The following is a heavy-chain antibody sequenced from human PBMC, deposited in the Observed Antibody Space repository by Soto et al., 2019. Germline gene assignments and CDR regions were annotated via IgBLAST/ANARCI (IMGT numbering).Heavy chain of an antibody. CDR2: VYFSGST. Sequence: SETLSLTCSVSGDSVSSGDYYWSWIRQPPGKGLEWIGHVYFSGSTNYIPSLKSRLTMSVDTAKNQFSLKPNSVTAGDTAVYYCARIPVDTYMIYWSDPWGQGTQVTVSS. J-gene: IGHJ5*02. CDR1: GDSVSSGDYY. V-gene: IGHV4-61*08. D-gene: IGHD3-16*01. CDR3: ARIPVDTYMIYWSDP.